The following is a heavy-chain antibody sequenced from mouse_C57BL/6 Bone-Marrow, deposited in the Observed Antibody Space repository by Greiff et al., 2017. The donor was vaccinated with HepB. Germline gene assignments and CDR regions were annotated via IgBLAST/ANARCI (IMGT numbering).Heavy chain of an antibody. CDR1: GFTFSNYW. J-gene: IGHJ3*01. V-gene: IGHV6-3*01. Sequence: EVKVEESGGGLVQPGGSMKLSCVASGFTFSNYWMNWVRQSPEKGLEWVAQIRLKSDNYATHYAESVKGRFTISRDDSKSSVYLQMHNLRAEDTGIYYCTEDGQFAYWGQGTLVTVSA. CDR3: TEDGQFAY. CDR2: IRLKSDNYAT. D-gene: IGHD1-1*01.